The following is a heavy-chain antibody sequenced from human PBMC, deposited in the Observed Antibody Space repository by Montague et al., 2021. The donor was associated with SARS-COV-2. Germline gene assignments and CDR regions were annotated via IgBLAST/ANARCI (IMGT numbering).Heavy chain of an antibody. D-gene: IGHD3-16*02. CDR1: GGSISSYY. CDR2: IYYSGST. CDR3: ARGYDYVWGSYRYLHWFDP. V-gene: IGHV4-59*12. J-gene: IGHJ5*02. Sequence: SETLSLTCTVSGGSISSYYWSWIRQPPGKGLEWIGDIYYSGSTNYNPSLKSRATISVDTSKNQFSLKLSSVTAADTAVYYCARGYDYVWGSYRYLHWFDPWGQGTLVTVSS.